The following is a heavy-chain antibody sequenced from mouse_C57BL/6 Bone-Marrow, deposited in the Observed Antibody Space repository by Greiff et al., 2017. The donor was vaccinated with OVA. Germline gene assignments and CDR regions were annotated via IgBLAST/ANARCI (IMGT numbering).Heavy chain of an antibody. J-gene: IGHJ4*01. D-gene: IGHD2-1*01. CDR3: ARTLLIYYGNPHAMDY. CDR2: IWTGGGT. V-gene: IGHV2-9-1*01. CDR1: GFSLTSYA. Sequence: VHLVESGPGLVAPSQSLSITCTVSGFSLTSYAISWVRQPPGKGLEWLGVIWTGGGTNYNSALKSRLSISKDNSKSQVFLKMNSLQTDDTARYYCARTLLIYYGNPHAMDYWGQGTSVTVSS.